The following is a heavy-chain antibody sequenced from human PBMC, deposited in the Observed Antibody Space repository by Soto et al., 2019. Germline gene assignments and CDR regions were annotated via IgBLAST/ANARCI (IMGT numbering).Heavy chain of an antibody. CDR1: GGTFSSYT. V-gene: IGHV1-69*04. CDR3: ARDLSVYNWNEVDWFDP. J-gene: IGHJ5*02. D-gene: IGHD1-20*01. Sequence: ASVKVSFKASGGTFSSYTISWVRQAPGQGLEWMGRIIPILGIANYAQKFQGRVTITADKSTSTAYMELSSLRSEDTAVYYCARDLSVYNWNEVDWFDPWGQGTLVTVSS. CDR2: IIPILGIA.